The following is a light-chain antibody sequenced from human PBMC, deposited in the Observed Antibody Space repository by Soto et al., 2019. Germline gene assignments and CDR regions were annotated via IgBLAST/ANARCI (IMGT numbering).Light chain of an antibody. CDR3: QQYGSSLFT. CDR2: GAS. V-gene: IGKV3-20*01. J-gene: IGKJ4*01. Sequence: EIVLTPSPGTPSLSPGERANLSCRASQSISSSYLAWYQQKPGQAPRLLTYGASSRTTGIPDRFSGSGSGTDFTLTISRLEPEDFAVYYCQQYGSSLFTFGGGTKVEIK. CDR1: QSISSSY.